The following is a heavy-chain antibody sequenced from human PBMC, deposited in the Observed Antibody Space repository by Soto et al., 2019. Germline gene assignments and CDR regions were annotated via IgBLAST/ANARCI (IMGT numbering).Heavy chain of an antibody. Sequence: GGSLRLSCAASGFTFDDYAMHWVRQAPGKGLEWVSGISWNSGSIGYADSVKGRFTISRDNAKNSLYLQMNSLRAEDTALYYCAKDYDEDIVVVVAATRAFDIWGQGTMVTVSS. D-gene: IGHD2-15*01. J-gene: IGHJ3*02. CDR3: AKDYDEDIVVVVAATRAFDI. CDR2: ISWNSGSI. V-gene: IGHV3-9*01. CDR1: GFTFDDYA.